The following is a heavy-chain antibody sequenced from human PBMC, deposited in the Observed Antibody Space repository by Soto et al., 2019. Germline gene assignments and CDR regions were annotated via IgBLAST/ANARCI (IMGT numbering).Heavy chain of an antibody. CDR2: IHYSGSS. CDR1: GGSISSGDYY. Sequence: PSETLSLTCTVSGGSISSGDYYWSWILQPPGKGLEWIGYIHYSGSSYSNPSLKSRITISVDTSKNQFSLKLSSVTAADTAVYYCVRDTRGLLYYWGQGTLVTVSS. J-gene: IGHJ4*02. CDR3: VRDTRGLLYY. V-gene: IGHV4-30-4*01. D-gene: IGHD2-15*01.